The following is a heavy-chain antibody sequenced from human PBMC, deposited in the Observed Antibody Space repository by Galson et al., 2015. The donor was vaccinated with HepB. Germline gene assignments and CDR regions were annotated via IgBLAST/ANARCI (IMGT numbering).Heavy chain of an antibody. D-gene: IGHD3-22*01. V-gene: IGHV3-15*01. CDR1: GFTFSNAW. CDR2: IKSKTDGGTT. Sequence: SLRLSCAASGFTFSNAWMSWVRQAPGKGLEWVGRIKSKTDGGTTDYAAPVKGRFTISRDDSKNTLYLQMNSLKTEDTAVYYCTTDFGPEVSGYYLPPPAPPIDYWGQGTLVTVSS. J-gene: IGHJ4*02. CDR3: TTDFGPEVSGYYLPPPAPPIDY.